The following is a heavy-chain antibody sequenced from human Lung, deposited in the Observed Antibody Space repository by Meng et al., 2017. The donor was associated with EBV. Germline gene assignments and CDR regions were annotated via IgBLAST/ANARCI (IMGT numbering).Heavy chain of an antibody. Sequence: QVQLQESGPGLVKPSETLSLTCTVSGDSISSYYWSWIRQPPGKGLEWIAYIYYSGSTNYNPSLKSRVTISVDTSKNQFSLKLSSVTAADTAVYYCARDRTTGRYFDYWGQGTLVTVSS. V-gene: IGHV4-59*12. D-gene: IGHD4-11*01. J-gene: IGHJ4*02. CDR2: IYYSGST. CDR3: ARDRTTGRYFDY. CDR1: GDSISSYY.